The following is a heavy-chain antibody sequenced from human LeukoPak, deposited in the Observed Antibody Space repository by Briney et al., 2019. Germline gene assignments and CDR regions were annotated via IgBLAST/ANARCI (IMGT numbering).Heavy chain of an antibody. D-gene: IGHD2/OR15-2a*01. CDR1: GFTFSTYW. CDR3: VRNNNNDY. CDR2: VNPDGSST. V-gene: IGHV3-74*01. J-gene: IGHJ4*02. Sequence: SGGSLRLSCAASGFTFSTYWMHWVRHAPGKGPVWVSRVNPDGSSTTYADSVKGRFTISRDNAKNTLYLQMNSLRAEDTAVYYCVRNNNNDYWGQGTLVTVSS.